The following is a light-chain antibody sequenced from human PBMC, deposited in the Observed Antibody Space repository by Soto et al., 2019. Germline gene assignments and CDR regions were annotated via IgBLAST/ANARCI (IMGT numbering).Light chain of an antibody. CDR1: QDISRY. V-gene: IGKV1-9*01. CDR3: QQLNTYPLFT. CDR2: AAS. J-gene: IGKJ3*01. Sequence: DIQLTQSPSFLSASVGDRVTITCRASQDISRYLAWYQQKAGKAPKLLIYAASTLQKGVPSRFSGSGSGTEFTLTISSLQLDDVATYCCQQLNTYPLFTFGPGTEVDI.